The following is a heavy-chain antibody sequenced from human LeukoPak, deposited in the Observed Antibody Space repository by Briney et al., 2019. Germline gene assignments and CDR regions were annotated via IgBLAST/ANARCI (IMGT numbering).Heavy chain of an antibody. J-gene: IGHJ6*04. Sequence: GGSLRLSCAASGFTFSSYWMSWVRQAPGKGLEWVANIKQDGSEKYYVDSVKGRFTISRDNAKNSLYLQMNSLRAEDTAVYYCARVRYDYYYGMDVWGKGTTVTVSS. CDR3: ARVRYDYYYGMDV. CDR1: GFTFSSYW. V-gene: IGHV3-7*01. CDR2: IKQDGSEK.